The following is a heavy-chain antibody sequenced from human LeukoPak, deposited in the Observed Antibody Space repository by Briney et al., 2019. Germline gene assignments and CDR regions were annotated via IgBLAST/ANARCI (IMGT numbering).Heavy chain of an antibody. V-gene: IGHV1-46*01. CDR3: AREYYYDSSPRGFDY. D-gene: IGHD3-22*01. CDR2: INPSGGST. J-gene: IGHJ4*02. Sequence: ASVKVSCKASGYTFTSYYMHWVRQDPGQGLEWMGIINPSGGSTSYAQKFQGRVTMTRDMSTSTVYMELSSLRSEDTAVYYCAREYYYDSSPRGFDYWGQGTLVTVSS. CDR1: GYTFTSYY.